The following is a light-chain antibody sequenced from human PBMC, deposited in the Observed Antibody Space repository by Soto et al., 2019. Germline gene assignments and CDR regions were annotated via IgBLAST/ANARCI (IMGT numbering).Light chain of an antibody. Sequence: QSVLTQPPSASGTPGQRVTISCSGSSSNIGNNAVNWYQQFPGTAPKLLIYDNIQRPSGVPDRFSGSKSGTSASLDISGLQSEDEADYYCAAWGDNLNGWVFGGGTKLTVL. CDR3: AAWGDNLNGWV. CDR1: SSNIGNNA. V-gene: IGLV1-44*01. J-gene: IGLJ3*02. CDR2: DNI.